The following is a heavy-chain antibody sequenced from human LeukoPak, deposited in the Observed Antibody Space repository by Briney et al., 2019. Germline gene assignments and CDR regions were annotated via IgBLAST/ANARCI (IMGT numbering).Heavy chain of an antibody. CDR2: INHSGST. CDR3: ASLLPRRRMGSRGAFDI. J-gene: IGHJ3*02. CDR1: GGSISSGDYY. V-gene: IGHV4-39*07. Sequence: PSETLSLTCTVSGGSISSGDYYWSWIRQPPGKGLEWIGEINHSGSTNYNPSLKSRVAISVDTSKNQFSLKLSSVTAADTAVYYCASLLPRRRMGSRGAFDIWGQGTMVTVSS. D-gene: IGHD2-15*01.